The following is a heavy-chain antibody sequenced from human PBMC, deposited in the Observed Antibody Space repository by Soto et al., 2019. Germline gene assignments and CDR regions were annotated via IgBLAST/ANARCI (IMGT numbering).Heavy chain of an antibody. CDR1: GFTFSSYA. Sequence: GGSLRLSCAASGFTFSSYAMSWVRQAPGKGLEWVSAISGSGGSTYYADSVKGRFTISRDNSKNTLYLQMNSLRAEDTAVYYCAKEGSSSSLGSYYGMDVWGQGTTVTVSS. V-gene: IGHV3-23*01. D-gene: IGHD6-13*01. CDR2: ISGSGGST. J-gene: IGHJ6*02. CDR3: AKEGSSSSLGSYYGMDV.